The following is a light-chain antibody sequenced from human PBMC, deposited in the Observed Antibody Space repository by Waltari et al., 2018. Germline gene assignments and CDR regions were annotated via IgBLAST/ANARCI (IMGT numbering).Light chain of an antibody. CDR3: QQSYSMPIT. V-gene: IGKV1-39*01. CDR2: AAS. CDR1: QSIRNY. J-gene: IGKJ3*01. Sequence: IQMTQSPPSLSASVGDRVTITCRASQSIRNYLNWYQQKPGKAPKVLIHAASSLQSGVPSRFSSSGSGTDFTLTISSLQPEDFATYYCQQSYSMPITFGPGTKVDI.